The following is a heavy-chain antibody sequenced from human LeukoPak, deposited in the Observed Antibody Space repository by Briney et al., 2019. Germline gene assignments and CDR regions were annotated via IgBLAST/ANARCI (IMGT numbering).Heavy chain of an antibody. Sequence: SETLSLTCTVSGGSISSYYWSWIRQPPGKGLEWIGYIYYSGSTNYNPSLKSRVTISVGTSKNQFSLKLSSVTAADTAVYYCASSVGARNIDYWGQGTLVTVSS. CDR1: GGSISSYY. CDR2: IYYSGST. CDR3: ASSVGARNIDY. J-gene: IGHJ4*02. V-gene: IGHV4-59*08. D-gene: IGHD1-26*01.